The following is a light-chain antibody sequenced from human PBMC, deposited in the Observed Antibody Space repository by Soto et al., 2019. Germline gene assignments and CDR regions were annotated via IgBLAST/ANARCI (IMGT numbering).Light chain of an antibody. J-gene: IGKJ1*01. CDR2: AAS. Sequence: EIVMTQSPATLSVSPGERATLSCRASHSVSSTLAWYQQKPGQAPRLLIYAASTRATGIPARFSGSGSGTEFTLSISSPQSEDFAVYYCQQYYNWPQTFGQGTKVDIK. V-gene: IGKV3-15*01. CDR1: HSVSST. CDR3: QQYYNWPQT.